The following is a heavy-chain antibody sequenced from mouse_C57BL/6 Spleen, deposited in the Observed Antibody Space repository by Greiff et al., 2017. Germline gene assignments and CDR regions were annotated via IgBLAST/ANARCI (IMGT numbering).Heavy chain of an antibody. D-gene: IGHD1-1*01. CDR2: INPSNGGT. CDR1: GYTFTSYW. V-gene: IGHV1-53*01. Sequence: QVQLQQPGTELVKPGASVKLSCKASGYTFTSYWMHWVKQRPGQGLEWIGNINPSNGGTNYNEKFKSKATMTVDKSSTTAYMQHSSLTSADSAVYYCARGYDGSSPFAYWGQGTLVTVSA. J-gene: IGHJ3*01. CDR3: ARGYDGSSPFAY.